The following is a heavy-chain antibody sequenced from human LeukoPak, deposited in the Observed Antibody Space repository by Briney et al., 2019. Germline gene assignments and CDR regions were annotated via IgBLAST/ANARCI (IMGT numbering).Heavy chain of an antibody. V-gene: IGHV3-66*01. CDR1: GFTVSTNF. D-gene: IGHD3-22*01. J-gene: IGHJ6*02. Sequence: GGSLRLSCAASGFTVSTNFMNWVRQAPGKGLEWVSVIYSSDNTYYADSVKGRFTISRDNAKNSLYLQMNSLRPEDTALYYCAKDLSSAITSALVLDVWGQGTTVIVSS. CDR3: AKDLSSAITSALVLDV. CDR2: IYSSDNT.